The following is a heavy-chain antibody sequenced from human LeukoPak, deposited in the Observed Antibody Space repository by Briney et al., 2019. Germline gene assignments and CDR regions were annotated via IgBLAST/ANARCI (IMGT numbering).Heavy chain of an antibody. V-gene: IGHV4-30-2*01. J-gene: IGHJ4*02. CDR1: GGSISSGGYS. CDR2: IYHSGST. CDR3: ARASFQRIGYSSSPLFDY. Sequence: SETLSLTCAVSGGSISSGGYSWSWIRQPPGKGLEWIGYIYHSGSTYYNPSLKSRVTISVDRSKNQFSLKLSSVTAADTAVYYCARASFQRIGYSSSPLFDYWGQGTLVTVSS. D-gene: IGHD6-13*01.